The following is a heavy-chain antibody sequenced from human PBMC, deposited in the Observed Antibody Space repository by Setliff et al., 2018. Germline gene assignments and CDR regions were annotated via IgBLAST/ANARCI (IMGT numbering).Heavy chain of an antibody. CDR1: GGTFNSYG. CDR3: ATDKLTTSCIDH. Sequence: ASVKVSCKTSGGTFNSYGIDWVRQAPGQGLEWMGRSIPISGTTKYAQKFQDRVTITADKSTSTAYMELSSLTSDDTAVYYCATDKLTTSCIDHRGPGTQVTVSS. V-gene: IGHV1-69*06. CDR2: SIPISGTT. J-gene: IGHJ4*02. D-gene: IGHD2-2*01.